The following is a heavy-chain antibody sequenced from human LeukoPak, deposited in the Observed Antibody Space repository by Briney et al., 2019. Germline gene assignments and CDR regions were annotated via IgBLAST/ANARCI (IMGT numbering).Heavy chain of an antibody. CDR2: ISGSGGST. V-gene: IGHV3-23*01. D-gene: IGHD6-13*01. Sequence: PGGSLRLSCAASGFTFSSYAMSWVRQAPGKGLEWVSAISGSGGSTYYADSVKGRFTISRDNSKNTLYLQMNSLRAEDTAEYYCAKTVTYSSSWFFDYWGQGTLVTVSS. J-gene: IGHJ4*02. CDR1: GFTFSSYA. CDR3: AKTVTYSSSWFFDY.